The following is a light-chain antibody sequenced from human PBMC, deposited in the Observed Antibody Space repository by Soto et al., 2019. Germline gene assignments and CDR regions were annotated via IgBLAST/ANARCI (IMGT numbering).Light chain of an antibody. CDR3: QQYGSSPWT. J-gene: IGKJ1*01. CDR1: QSISSTN. CDR2: GAS. Sequence: EIVMTQSPGTLSLSPGETVTLSSRASQSISSTNLAWYQQKPGQAPRLLIYGASSRATGIPDRFSGSGSGTDFTLTISRLEPEDFAVYYCQQYGSSPWTFGQGTKVDIK. V-gene: IGKV3-20*01.